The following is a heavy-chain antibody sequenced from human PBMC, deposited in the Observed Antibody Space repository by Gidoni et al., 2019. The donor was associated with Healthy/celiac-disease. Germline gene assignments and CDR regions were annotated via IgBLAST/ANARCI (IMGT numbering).Heavy chain of an antibody. Sequence: EVQLVESGGGLVQPGGSLRLSCAASGFTFSSYWMSWVRQAPGKGLEWVANIKQDGSEKYYVDSVKGRFTISRDNAKNSLYLQMNSLRAEDTAVYYCARDLPHYDFWSGYYSRHYGMDVWGQGTTVTVSS. CDR3: ARDLPHYDFWSGYYSRHYGMDV. V-gene: IGHV3-7*01. J-gene: IGHJ6*02. CDR1: GFTFSSYW. D-gene: IGHD3-3*01. CDR2: IKQDGSEK.